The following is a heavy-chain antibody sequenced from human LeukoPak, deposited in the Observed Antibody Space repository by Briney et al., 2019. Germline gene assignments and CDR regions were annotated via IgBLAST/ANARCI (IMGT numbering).Heavy chain of an antibody. CDR2: ISYDGSNK. V-gene: IGHV3-30-3*01. CDR3: ARDEGSPYYYYGMDV. J-gene: IGHJ6*02. Sequence: PGRSLRLSCAASGFTFSSYAMHWVRQAPGKGLEWVAVISYDGSNKYYADSVKGRFTISRDNSKNTLYLQMNSLRAEDTAVYYCARDEGSPYYYYGMDVWGQGTTVTVSS. CDR1: GFTFSSYA.